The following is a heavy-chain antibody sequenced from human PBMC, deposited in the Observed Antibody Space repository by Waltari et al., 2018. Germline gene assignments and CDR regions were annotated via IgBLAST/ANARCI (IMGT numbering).Heavy chain of an antibody. D-gene: IGHD1-1*01. CDR3: AKTTGGDYYYYYYMDV. CDR2: INWNGVST. J-gene: IGHJ6*03. CDR1: GLTFDDYG. V-gene: IGHV3-20*04. Sequence: EVQLVESGGGVVRPGGSLRLSCAASGLTFDDYGMSWVRQAPGKGLEWVSGINWNGVSTYYADSVKGRFTISRDNSKNTLYLQMNSLRAEDTAVYYCAKTTGGDYYYYYYMDVWGKGTTVTVSS.